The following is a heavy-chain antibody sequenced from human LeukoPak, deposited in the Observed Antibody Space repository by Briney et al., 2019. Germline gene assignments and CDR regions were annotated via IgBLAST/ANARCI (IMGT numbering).Heavy chain of an antibody. J-gene: IGHJ4*02. CDR1: GGTFSSYA. Sequence: SVKVSCKASGGTFSSYAISWVRQAPGQGLEWMGGIISIFGTANYAQKFQGRVTITADESTSTAYMELSSLRSEDTAVYYCARDGGSPLGGYFDYWGQGTLVTVSS. D-gene: IGHD3-16*01. CDR2: IISIFGTA. CDR3: ARDGGSPLGGYFDY. V-gene: IGHV1-69*13.